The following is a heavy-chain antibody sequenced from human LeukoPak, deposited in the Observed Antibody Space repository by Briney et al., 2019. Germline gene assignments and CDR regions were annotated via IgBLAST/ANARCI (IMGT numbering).Heavy chain of an antibody. Sequence: SETLSLTCTVSGGSISSSSYYWGWIRQPPGKGLEWIGSIYYSGSTYYNPSLKSRVTISVDTSKNQFSLKLSSVTAADTAVYYCARDGRYFDWSVYMDVWGKGTTVTVSS. CDR3: ARDGRYFDWSVYMDV. V-gene: IGHV4-39*07. CDR2: IYYSGST. J-gene: IGHJ6*03. D-gene: IGHD3-9*01. CDR1: GGSISSSSYY.